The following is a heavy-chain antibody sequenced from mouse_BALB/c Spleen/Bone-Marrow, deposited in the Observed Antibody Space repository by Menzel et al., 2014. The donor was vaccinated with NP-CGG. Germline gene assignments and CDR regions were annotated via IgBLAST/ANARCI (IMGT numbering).Heavy chain of an antibody. Sequence: EVQLQQSGPELAKPGASVKISCKTSGYTFTEYTMHWVKQSHGKSLEWIGTINHNNGGASYNQKFKGKATLTVDKSSSTAYMELRSLTSEGSAVYYCARRIPYGYAMDYWGQGTSVTVSS. CDR3: ARRIPYGYAMDY. D-gene: IGHD2-2*01. V-gene: IGHV1-22*01. CDR2: INHNNGGA. CDR1: GYTFTEYT. J-gene: IGHJ4*01.